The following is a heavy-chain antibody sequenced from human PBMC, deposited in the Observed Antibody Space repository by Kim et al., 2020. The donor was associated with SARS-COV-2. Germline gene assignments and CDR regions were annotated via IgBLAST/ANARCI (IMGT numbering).Heavy chain of an antibody. CDR3: VRGRVTERLGSYDY. CDR2: IRNKANSYTT. Sequence: GGSLRLSCVVSGFTLSDHYIDWVRQAPGKGLEWLGFIRNKANSYTTDYAASVKGRFTISRDESKNSLYLQINSLKTEDTAVYYCVRGRVTERLGSYDYWGAGTLIAVS. CDR1: GFTLSDHY. J-gene: IGHJ4*02. D-gene: IGHD3-10*01. V-gene: IGHV3-72*01.